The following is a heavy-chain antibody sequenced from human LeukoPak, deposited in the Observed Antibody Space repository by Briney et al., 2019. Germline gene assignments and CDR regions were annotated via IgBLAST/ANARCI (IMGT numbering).Heavy chain of an antibody. D-gene: IGHD5-12*01. J-gene: IGHJ6*03. CDR3: ARGVATTNLPQYYYYMDV. V-gene: IGHV1-2*02. Sequence: ASVKVSCKASGYTFTGYYMHWVRQAPGQGLEWMGWINPNSGGTNYAQKFQGRVTMTRDTSISTAYMELSRLRSDDTAVYYCARGVATTNLPQYYYYMDVWGKGPRSPSP. CDR2: INPNSGGT. CDR1: GYTFTGYY.